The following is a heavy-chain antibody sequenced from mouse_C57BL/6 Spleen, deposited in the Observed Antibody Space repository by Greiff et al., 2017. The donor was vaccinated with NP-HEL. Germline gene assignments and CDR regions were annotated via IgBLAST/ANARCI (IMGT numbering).Heavy chain of an antibody. CDR2: INPYNGGT. D-gene: IGHD2-4*01. J-gene: IGHJ4*01. V-gene: IGHV1-19*01. CDR3: AGDYDGYAMDY. Sequence: EVQLQQSGPVLVKPGASVKMSCKASGYTFTDYYMNWVKQSHGKSLEWIGVINPYNGGTSYNQKFKGKATLTVDKSSSTAYMELNSLTSEDSAVYSCAGDYDGYAMDYWGQGTSVTVSS. CDR1: GYTFTDYY.